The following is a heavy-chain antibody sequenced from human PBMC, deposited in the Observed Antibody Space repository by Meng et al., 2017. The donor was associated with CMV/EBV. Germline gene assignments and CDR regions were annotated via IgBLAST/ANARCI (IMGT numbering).Heavy chain of an antibody. CDR3: ARAPIGDYVWGSYRYGWFDP. J-gene: IGHJ5*02. Sequence: FSSYAISWVVQAPGQGLEWMGGIIPIFGTANYAQKFQGRVTITADKSTSTAYMELSSLRSEDTAVYYCARAPIGDYVWGSYRYGWFDPWGQGTLVTVSS. D-gene: IGHD3-16*02. CDR1: FSSYA. V-gene: IGHV1-69*06. CDR2: IIPIFGTA.